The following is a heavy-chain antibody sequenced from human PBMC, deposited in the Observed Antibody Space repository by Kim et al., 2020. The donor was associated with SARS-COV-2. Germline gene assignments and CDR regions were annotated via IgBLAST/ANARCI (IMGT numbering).Heavy chain of an antibody. D-gene: IGHD5-18*01. J-gene: IGHJ4*02. V-gene: IGHV1-18*01. Sequence: ATKLQGRVTMTTDTSTSTAYMELRSLRSDDTAVYYCARGGSEGAMVWVDYWGQGTLVTVSS. CDR3: ARGGSEGAMVWVDY.